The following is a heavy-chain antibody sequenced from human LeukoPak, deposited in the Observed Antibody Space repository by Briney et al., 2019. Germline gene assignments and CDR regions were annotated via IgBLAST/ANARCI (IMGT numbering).Heavy chain of an antibody. CDR3: AKGRDKYQLLSKNWFDP. CDR1: GFTFDDYA. D-gene: IGHD2-2*01. J-gene: IGHJ5*02. V-gene: IGHV3-9*01. CDR2: ISWNSGSI. Sequence: PGRSLRLSCAASGFTFDDYAMHWVRQAPGEGLEWVSGISWNSGSIGYADSVKGRFTISRDNAKNSLYLQMNSLRAEDTALYYCAKGRDKYQLLSKNWFDPWGQGTLVTVSS.